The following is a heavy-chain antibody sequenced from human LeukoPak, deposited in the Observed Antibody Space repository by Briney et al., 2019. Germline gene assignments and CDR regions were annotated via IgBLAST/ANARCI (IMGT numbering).Heavy chain of an antibody. CDR1: GFTFSSYG. V-gene: IGHV3-33*01. D-gene: IGHD3-22*01. J-gene: IGHJ3*02. CDR3: ARIQYYYDSSGPLADAFDI. Sequence: PGGSLRLSCAASGFTFSSYGMHWVRQAPGKGLEWVAVIWYDGSNKYYADSVKGRFTISRDNAKNSLYLQMNSLRAEDTAVYYCARIQYYYDSSGPLADAFDIWGQGTMVTVSS. CDR2: IWYDGSNK.